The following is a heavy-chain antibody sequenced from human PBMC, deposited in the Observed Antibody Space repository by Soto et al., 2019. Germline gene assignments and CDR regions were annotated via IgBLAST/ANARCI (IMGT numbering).Heavy chain of an antibody. CDR2: IYHTGST. D-gene: IGHD3-22*01. J-gene: IGHJ4*02. Sequence: PSETLSLTCTVSGGSISSYYWSWIRQPPGKGLEWIGYIYHTGSTKHNPSLKSRVTLSVDTSKNQVFLKLSSVTAADTAVYYCARDFSSEKYFDYWGQGTLVNVS. CDR3: ARDFSSEKYFDY. CDR1: GGSISSYY. V-gene: IGHV4-59*01.